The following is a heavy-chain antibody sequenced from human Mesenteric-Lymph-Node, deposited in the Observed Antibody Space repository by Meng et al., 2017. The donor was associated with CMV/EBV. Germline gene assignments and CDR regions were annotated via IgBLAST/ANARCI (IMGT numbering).Heavy chain of an antibody. CDR2: INSRGTSI. D-gene: IGHD1-26*01. Sequence: GGSLRLSCEASGFFFSGYEMNWVRQAPGKGLAWVSYINSRGTSIYYADSVKGRFTISRDNAKNSLYLQMNSLRAEDTALYYCAKDIDAGATWGGYFDYWGQGTLVTVSS. V-gene: IGHV3-48*03. CDR1: GFFFSGYE. J-gene: IGHJ4*02. CDR3: AKDIDAGATWGGYFDY.